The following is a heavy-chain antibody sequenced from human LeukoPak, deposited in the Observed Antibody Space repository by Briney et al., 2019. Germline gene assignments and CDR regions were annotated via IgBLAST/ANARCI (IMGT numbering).Heavy chain of an antibody. D-gene: IGHD3-3*01. CDR1: GFTFSNYG. Sequence: GGSLRLSCAASGFTFSNYGMHWVRQAPGKGLEWVAIIWYDGSNKFYADSVKGRFTISRDNSKNTLYLQMNSLRPEDTAVYYCARVSEEWLPTMYYFDYWGQGTLVTVSS. CDR3: ARVSEEWLPTMYYFDY. CDR2: IWYDGSNK. J-gene: IGHJ4*02. V-gene: IGHV3-33*01.